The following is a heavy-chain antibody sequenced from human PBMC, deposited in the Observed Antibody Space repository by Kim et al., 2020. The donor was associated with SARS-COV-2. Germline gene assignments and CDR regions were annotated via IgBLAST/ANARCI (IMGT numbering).Heavy chain of an antibody. D-gene: IGHD2-2*01. CDR3: ARVSGGVVVPAATAY. V-gene: IGHV1-18*04. J-gene: IGHJ4*02. CDR1: GYTFTSYG. Sequence: ASVKVSCKASGYTFTSYGISWVRQAPGQGLEWMGWISAYNGNTNYAQKLQGRVTMTTDTSTSTAYMELRSLRSDDTAVYYCARVSGGVVVPAATAYWGQGTLGTVSS. CDR2: ISAYNGNT.